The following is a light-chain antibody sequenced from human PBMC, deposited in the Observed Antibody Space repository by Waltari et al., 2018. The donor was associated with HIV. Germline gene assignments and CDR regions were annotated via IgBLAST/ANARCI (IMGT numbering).Light chain of an antibody. CDR1: QSVSSN. V-gene: IGKV3D-15*01. J-gene: IGKJ2*01. Sequence: EIVMTQSPAPLSVSPGERATLSCRARQSVSSNLAWYQQKPGQAPRLLLYGASTRATGIPARFSGSGSGTEFTLTISSLQSEDFAVYYCQQYNNWPLYTFGQGPSWRSN. CDR3: QQYNNWPLYT. CDR2: GAS.